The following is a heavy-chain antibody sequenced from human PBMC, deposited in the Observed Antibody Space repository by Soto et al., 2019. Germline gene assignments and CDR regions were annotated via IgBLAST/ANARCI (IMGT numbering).Heavy chain of an antibody. Sequence: EVQLVESGGGLVQPGRSLRLSCAASGFTFDDYAMCWVRQAPGKGLGWVSGISWTSGSIGYADSVKGRFTISRDNARNSLYLQMNSLRSEDTALYYCAKGTRYSSASADFDSWGQGTLVTVSS. CDR2: ISWTSGSI. J-gene: IGHJ4*02. CDR3: AKGTRYSSASADFDS. CDR1: GFTFDDYA. D-gene: IGHD6-6*01. V-gene: IGHV3-9*01.